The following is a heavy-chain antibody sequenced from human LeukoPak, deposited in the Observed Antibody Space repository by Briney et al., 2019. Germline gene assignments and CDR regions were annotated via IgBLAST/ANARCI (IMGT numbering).Heavy chain of an antibody. V-gene: IGHV3-74*01. CDR3: DRVGGGGYCTHGVCYGDYFDY. CDR1: GITLSNYW. CDR2: VSYDGHNT. Sequence: GGSLRLSCAASGITLSNYWIHWVRQAPGKGLVWVSRVSYDGHNTNYADSVKGRFTISRDNSKSTLFLQMNSLRAEDTAVYYCDRVGGGGYCTHGVCYGDYFDYWGQGTLVTVSS. J-gene: IGHJ4*02. D-gene: IGHD2-8*01.